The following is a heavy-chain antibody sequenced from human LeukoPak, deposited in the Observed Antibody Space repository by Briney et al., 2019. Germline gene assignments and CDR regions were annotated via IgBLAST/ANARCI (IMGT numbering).Heavy chain of an antibody. D-gene: IGHD2-15*01. V-gene: IGHV1-69*13. CDR1: GGTFSSYA. CDR2: IIPVFGTS. CDR3: ARRGVVAATNNWFDP. J-gene: IGHJ5*02. Sequence: GASVKVSCKASGGTFSSYAISWVRQAPGQGLEWMGGIIPVFGTSNYAQKFQGRVTITADESTRTAYMELSSLRSEDTAVYYCARRGVVAATNNWFDPWGQGTLVTVSS.